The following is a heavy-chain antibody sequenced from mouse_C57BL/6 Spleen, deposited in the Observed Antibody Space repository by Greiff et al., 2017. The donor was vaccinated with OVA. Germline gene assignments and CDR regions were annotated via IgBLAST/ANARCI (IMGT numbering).Heavy chain of an antibody. Sequence: VQLQQSGAELVRPGSSVKLSCKASGYTFTSYWMDWVKQRPGQGLEWIGNIYPSDSETHYNQKFKDKATLTVDKSSSTAYMQLSSLTSEDSAVYYCARRGLLPYAMDYWGQGTSVTVSS. D-gene: IGHD2-3*01. CDR2: IYPSDSET. V-gene: IGHV1-61*01. CDR1: GYTFTSYW. CDR3: ARRGLLPYAMDY. J-gene: IGHJ4*01.